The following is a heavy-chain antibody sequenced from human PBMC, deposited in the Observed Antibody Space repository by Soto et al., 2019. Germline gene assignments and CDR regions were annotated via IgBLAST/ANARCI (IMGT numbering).Heavy chain of an antibody. CDR1: GFTFSSYA. CDR3: AKDLGWHDAAFDI. Sequence: EVQLLESGGGLVQPGGSLRLSCAASGFTFSSYAMSWVRQAPGKGLEWVSAISGSGGSTYYADSVKGRFTISRDNSKNTLYQQMNSLRAEDTAVDYCAKDLGWHDAAFDIWGQGTMVTVSS. D-gene: IGHD1-1*01. V-gene: IGHV3-23*01. J-gene: IGHJ3*02. CDR2: ISGSGGST.